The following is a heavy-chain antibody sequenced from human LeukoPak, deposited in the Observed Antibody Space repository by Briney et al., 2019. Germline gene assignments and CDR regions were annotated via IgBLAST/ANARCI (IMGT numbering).Heavy chain of an antibody. V-gene: IGHV3-74*01. CDR2: INSDGSTT. J-gene: IGHJ6*02. CDR1: GFTFSTYW. Sequence: WGSLRLSCAASGFTFSTYWMHWVRQAPGKGLVWVSRINSDGSTTSYADSVKGRFTISRDNAKNTLYLQMNSLRAEDTAVYYCGRGRYYAMDVWGQGTTVTVSS. CDR3: GRGRYYAMDV.